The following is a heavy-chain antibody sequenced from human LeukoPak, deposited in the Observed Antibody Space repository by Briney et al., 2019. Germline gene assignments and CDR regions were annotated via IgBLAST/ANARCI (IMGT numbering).Heavy chain of an antibody. D-gene: IGHD6-19*01. V-gene: IGHV3-48*02. CDR1: GFIFSTHS. CDR3: ARVGSYSSGWLIADAFDI. CDR2: ISSSSITI. Sequence: GGSLRLSCAASGFIFSTHSMSWVRQVPGKGLEWVSYISSSSITIYYADSVKGRFTISRDNAKNSLYLQMNSLRDEDTALYYCARVGSYSSGWLIADAFDIWGQGTMVTVSS. J-gene: IGHJ3*02.